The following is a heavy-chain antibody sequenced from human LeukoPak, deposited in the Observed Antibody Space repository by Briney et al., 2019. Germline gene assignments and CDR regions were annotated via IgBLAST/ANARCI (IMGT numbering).Heavy chain of an antibody. V-gene: IGHV4-34*01. Sequence: SETLSLTCAVYGGSFSGYYLSWIRQPPGKGLEWIGEINHSGSTNYNPSLKSRVTISVDTSKNQFSLKLSSVTAADTAVYYCAAGAIENDYGDYVSLWFDPWGQGTLVTVSS. CDR2: INHSGST. D-gene: IGHD4-17*01. CDR3: AAGAIENDYGDYVSLWFDP. J-gene: IGHJ5*02. CDR1: GGSFSGYY.